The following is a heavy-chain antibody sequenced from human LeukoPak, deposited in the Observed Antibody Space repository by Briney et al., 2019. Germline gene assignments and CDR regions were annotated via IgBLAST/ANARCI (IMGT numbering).Heavy chain of an antibody. D-gene: IGHD6-19*01. Sequence: SETLSLTCTVSGYSISSGYYWGWIRQPPGKGLEWIGSIYHSGSTYYNPSLKSRVTISVDTSKNQFSLKLSSVTAADTAVYYCARVLAVAGDAFDIWGQGTMVTVSS. CDR2: IYHSGST. V-gene: IGHV4-38-2*02. J-gene: IGHJ3*02. CDR3: ARVLAVAGDAFDI. CDR1: GYSISSGYY.